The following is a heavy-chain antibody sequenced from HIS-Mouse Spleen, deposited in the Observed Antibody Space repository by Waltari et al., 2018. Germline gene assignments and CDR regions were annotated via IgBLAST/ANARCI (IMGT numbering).Heavy chain of an antibody. CDR1: GFTFSSYG. V-gene: IGHV3-30*18. CDR2: ISYDGSNK. D-gene: IGHD5-18*01. J-gene: IGHJ6*02. CDR3: AKVGGYSYVTYGMDV. Sequence: QVQLVESGGGVVQPGRSLRLSCAASGFTFSSYGMHWVRQAPGKGLEWVAVISYDGSNKYYADSVKGRFTISRDNSKNTLYLQMNSLRAEDTAVYYCAKVGGYSYVTYGMDVWGQGTTVTVSS.